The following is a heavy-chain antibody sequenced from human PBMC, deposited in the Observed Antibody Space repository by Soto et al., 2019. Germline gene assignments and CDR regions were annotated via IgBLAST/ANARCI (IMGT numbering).Heavy chain of an antibody. D-gene: IGHD3-9*01. V-gene: IGHV1-2*02. CDR3: RVTGVSEVDY. CDR1: GYTFSGHY. Sequence: GASVKVSCKASGYTFSGHYIHWVRQAPGQGLESLGYINPDSGGTHSPQKFQGRVTMTRDTSISTAYMELRSLRSDDTAVYYCRVTGVSEVDYWGQGTLVTVSS. CDR2: INPDSGGT. J-gene: IGHJ4*02.